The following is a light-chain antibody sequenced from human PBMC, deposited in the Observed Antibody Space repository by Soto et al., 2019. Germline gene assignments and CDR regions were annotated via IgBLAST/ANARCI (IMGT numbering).Light chain of an antibody. V-gene: IGLV1-44*01. CDR2: ANN. Sequence: QSVLTQPPSASGTPGQRVTISCSGSSSNIGSNTVNWYQQLPGTAPKLLIHANNQRPSGVPDRFSGSKSGTSASLAISWLQSEEADYYCAAWDDSLNGYLFGTGTKVTVL. J-gene: IGLJ1*01. CDR1: SSNIGSNT. CDR3: AAWDDSLNGYL.